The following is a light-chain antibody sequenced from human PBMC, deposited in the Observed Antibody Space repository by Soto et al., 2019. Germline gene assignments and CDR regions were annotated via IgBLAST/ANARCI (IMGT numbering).Light chain of an antibody. Sequence: ENVLTRSHGIPGFSLGERGTLSCRGSQSVSNDFVAWYQQKPGQAPRLRIYGASTRATDVPDRCSGSGAGTDFTLTISRLEPEDFAVYYGQQYGSSPRTFGQGTKVDIK. CDR3: QQYGSSPRT. V-gene: IGKV3-20*01. J-gene: IGKJ1*01. CDR2: GAS. CDR1: QSVSNDF.